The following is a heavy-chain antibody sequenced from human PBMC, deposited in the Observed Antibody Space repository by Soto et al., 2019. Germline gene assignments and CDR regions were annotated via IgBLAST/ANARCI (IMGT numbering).Heavy chain of an antibody. J-gene: IGHJ5*02. CDR3: ARVEGIVVVVAALPPGWFDP. D-gene: IGHD2-15*01. CDR1: GYTFTSYG. V-gene: IGHV1-18*01. CDR2: ISAYNGNT. Sequence: ASVKVSCKASGYTFTSYGISWLRESPGQGLEWMGWISAYNGNTNYAQKLQGRVTMTTDTSTSTAYMELRSLRSDDTAVYYCARVEGIVVVVAALPPGWFDPWGQGTLVTVSS.